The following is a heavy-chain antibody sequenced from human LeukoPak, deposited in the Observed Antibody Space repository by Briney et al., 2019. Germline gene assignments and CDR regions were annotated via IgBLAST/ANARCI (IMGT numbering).Heavy chain of an antibody. V-gene: IGHV4-39*01. CDR2: IYYSGST. CDR1: GGSISSSSYY. CDR3: AKTYYDFWSGYYAPLGMDV. Sequence: SETLSLTCTVSGGSISSSSYYWGWIRQPPGKGLEWIGSIYYSGSTYYNPSLKSRVTISVDTSKNQFSLKLSPVTAADTAVYYCAKTYYDFWSGYYAPLGMDVWGQGTTVTVSS. J-gene: IGHJ6*02. D-gene: IGHD3-3*01.